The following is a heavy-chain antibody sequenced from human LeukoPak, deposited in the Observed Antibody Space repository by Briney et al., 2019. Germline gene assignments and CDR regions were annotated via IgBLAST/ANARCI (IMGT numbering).Heavy chain of an antibody. V-gene: IGHV3-20*04. CDR3: ASRGGWFLDY. Sequence: GGSLRLSCAASGFTFDEYGMSWVRHAPGKGLEWVSGINWNGGSTGYADSVKGRFTISRDRAKNSLYMQLNSLRCEDRALYYGASRGGWFLDYCGQGTLVTVSS. D-gene: IGHD2-15*01. CDR2: INWNGGST. CDR1: GFTFDEYG. J-gene: IGHJ4*02.